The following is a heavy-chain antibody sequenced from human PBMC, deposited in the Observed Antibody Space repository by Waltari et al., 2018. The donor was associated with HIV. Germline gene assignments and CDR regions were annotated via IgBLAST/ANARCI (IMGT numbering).Heavy chain of an antibody. CDR1: GFKFDDYA. CDR2: ISWNSGTR. CDR3: AKVGMTAVTSYAIDI. J-gene: IGHJ3*02. D-gene: IGHD4-17*01. V-gene: IGHV3-9*01. Sequence: EVQLVESGGGLVQPGGSLRLSCAASGFKFDDYAIHWVRQAPGKGREVFSGISWNSGTRGYAYSVKGRFTISRDNAKNSLSLQMNSLRVEDTALYYCAKVGMTAVTSYAIDIWGQGTMVSVSS.